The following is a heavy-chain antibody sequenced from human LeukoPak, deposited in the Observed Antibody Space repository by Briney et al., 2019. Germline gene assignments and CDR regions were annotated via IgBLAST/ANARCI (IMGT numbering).Heavy chain of an antibody. Sequence: PGGSLRLSCAASGFTFSDYAMNWVRQAPGKGLEWLSFISTTSDAMYYADSVKGRFTISRDNAKNSLYLQMNSLRAEDTAVYYCARERRYSTSWEFDYWGQGTLVTVSS. V-gene: IGHV3-69-1*01. CDR1: GFTFSDYA. D-gene: IGHD2-2*01. J-gene: IGHJ4*02. CDR2: ISTTSDAM. CDR3: ARERRYSTSWEFDY.